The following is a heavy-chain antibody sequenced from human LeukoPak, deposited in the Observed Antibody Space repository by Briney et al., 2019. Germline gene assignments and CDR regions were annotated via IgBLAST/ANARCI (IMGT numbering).Heavy chain of an antibody. J-gene: IGHJ4*02. CDR2: ISSSSSYI. D-gene: IGHD6-13*01. CDR1: GFTFSSYS. CDR3: ARDKYSSSWYHDY. V-gene: IGHV3-21*01. Sequence: GGSLRLSCAASGFTFSSYSMNWVRQAPGKGLEWVSSISSSSSYIYYADSVKGRFTISRDNAKNSLYLQMNSLRAEDTAVYYCARDKYSSSWYHDYWGQGTLVTVSS.